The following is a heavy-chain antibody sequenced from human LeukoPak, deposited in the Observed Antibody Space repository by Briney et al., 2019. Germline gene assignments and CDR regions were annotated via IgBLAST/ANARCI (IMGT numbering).Heavy chain of an antibody. J-gene: IGHJ4*02. CDR3: ASGTITFGGVIGN. CDR1: GYTFTSYA. D-gene: IGHD3-16*02. CDR2: INAGNGNT. Sequence: ASVKVSCKASGYTFTSYAMHWVRQAPGQRLEWMGWINAGNGNTKYSQKFHGRVTITRDTSASTAYMELSSLRSEDTAVYYCASGTITFGGVIGNWGQGTLVTVSS. V-gene: IGHV1-3*01.